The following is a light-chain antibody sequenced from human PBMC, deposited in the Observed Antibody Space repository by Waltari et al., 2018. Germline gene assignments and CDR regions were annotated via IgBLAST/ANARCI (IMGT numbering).Light chain of an antibody. CDR2: GAS. CDR1: HNVRNK. J-gene: IGKJ5*01. V-gene: IGKV3-15*01. Sequence: EIVVPQSPATLSVSPGERATLFCRASHNVRNKLAWYQQKLGQAPRLLIYGASIRTTDFPTRFSGSGSETEFALTITNVQPEDFAIYYCQQYHEWPPLAFGQGTRLEI. CDR3: QQYHEWPPLA.